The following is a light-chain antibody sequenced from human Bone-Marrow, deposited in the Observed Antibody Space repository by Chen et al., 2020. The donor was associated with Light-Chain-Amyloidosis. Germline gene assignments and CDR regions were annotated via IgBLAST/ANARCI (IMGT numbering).Light chain of an antibody. V-gene: IGLV3-25*03. Sequence: SYELTQPPSVSVSPGPTARITCSGDDLPTKYAYWYQEKPGQAPVLVIHRDTERPSGMAERVAGSRSGTTATLTISGVQAEDEADYHCQSADSSGTYEVIFGGGTKLTVL. CDR1: DLPTKY. CDR3: QSADSSGTYEVI. J-gene: IGLJ2*01. CDR2: RDT.